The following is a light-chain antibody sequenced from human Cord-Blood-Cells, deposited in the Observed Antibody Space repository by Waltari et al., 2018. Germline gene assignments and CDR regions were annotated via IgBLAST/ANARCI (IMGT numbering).Light chain of an antibody. J-gene: IGLJ3*02. CDR3: AAWDDSLNGWV. CDR2: STN. Sequence: QSVLTQPPSASGTPGQRVTISCSGSSSNIGSNTVNWYQQPPGTAPKLLICSTNQRPSGVPDRFSGSKSGTSASLAISGLQSEDEADYYCAAWDDSLNGWVFGGGTKLTVL. V-gene: IGLV1-44*01. CDR1: SSNIGSNT.